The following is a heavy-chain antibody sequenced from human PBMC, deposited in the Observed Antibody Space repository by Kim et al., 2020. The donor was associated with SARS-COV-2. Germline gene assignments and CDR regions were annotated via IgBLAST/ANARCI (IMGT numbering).Heavy chain of an antibody. CDR3: ARDRRICSGGSCYLLPFDY. CDR2: IYYSGST. J-gene: IGHJ4*02. D-gene: IGHD2-15*01. CDR1: GGSVSSGSYY. Sequence: SETLSLTCTVSGGSVSSGSYYWSWIRQPPGKGLEWIGYIYYSGSTNYNPSLKSRVTISVDTSKNQFSLKLSSVTAADTAVYYCARDRRICSGGSCYLLPFDYWGQGTLVTVSS. V-gene: IGHV4-61*01.